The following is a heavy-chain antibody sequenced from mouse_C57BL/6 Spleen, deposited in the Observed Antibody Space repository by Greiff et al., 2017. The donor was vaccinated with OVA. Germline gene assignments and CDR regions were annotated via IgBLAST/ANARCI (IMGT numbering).Heavy chain of an antibody. CDR3: ATAQAPWYYFDY. D-gene: IGHD3-2*02. CDR2: IFPGSGST. V-gene: IGHV1-75*01. CDR1: GYTFTDYY. J-gene: IGHJ2*01. Sequence: VQLQESGPELVKPGASVKISCKASGYTFTDYYINWVKQRPGQGLEWIGWIFPGSGSTYYNEKFKGKATLTVDKSSSTAYMLLSSLTSEDSAVYFCATAQAPWYYFDYWGQGTTLTVSS.